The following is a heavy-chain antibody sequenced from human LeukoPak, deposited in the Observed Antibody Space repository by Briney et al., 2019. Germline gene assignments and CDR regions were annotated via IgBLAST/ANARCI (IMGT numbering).Heavy chain of an antibody. CDR1: GFTFGTHA. V-gene: IGHV3-30*02. Sequence: PGGSLRLSCSASGFTFGTHAMHWVRQAPGKGLEWVAFIRYDGSNKYYADSVKGRFTISRDNSKNTLYLQMNSLRAEDTAVYYCAKDRDYDILTGYPHPPFDYWGQGTLVTVSS. CDR3: AKDRDYDILTGYPHPPFDY. CDR2: IRYDGSNK. J-gene: IGHJ4*02. D-gene: IGHD3-9*01.